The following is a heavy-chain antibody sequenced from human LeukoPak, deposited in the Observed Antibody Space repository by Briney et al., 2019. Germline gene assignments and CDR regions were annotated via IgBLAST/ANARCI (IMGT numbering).Heavy chain of an antibody. CDR1: GYTFTSYY. J-gene: IGHJ4*02. V-gene: IGHV1-46*01. CDR2: INPSGGST. D-gene: IGHD2-2*01. Sequence: ASVKVSCKASGYTFTSYYMHWVRQAPGQGLEWMGIINPSGGSTSYAQKFQGRVTMTRDMSMSTVYMELSSLRSEDTAVYYCARAGYCSSTSCYQIFDYWGQGTLVTVSS. CDR3: ARAGYCSSTSCYQIFDY.